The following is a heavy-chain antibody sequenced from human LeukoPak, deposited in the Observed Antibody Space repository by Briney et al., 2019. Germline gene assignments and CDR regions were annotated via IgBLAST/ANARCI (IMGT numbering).Heavy chain of an antibody. CDR2: INPRGGST. CDR3: ARDRGAYYDSSGYLPDY. CDR1: VYTFTSYY. Sequence: ASVKVSCTASVYTFTSYYMHWVRQTPGQGLEWMGIINPRGGSTSYAQKFPGRVTMTRGTSMSTVYMELSSLRSEDTAVYYCARDRGAYYDSSGYLPDYWGQGTLVTVSS. J-gene: IGHJ4*02. V-gene: IGHV1-46*01. D-gene: IGHD3-22*01.